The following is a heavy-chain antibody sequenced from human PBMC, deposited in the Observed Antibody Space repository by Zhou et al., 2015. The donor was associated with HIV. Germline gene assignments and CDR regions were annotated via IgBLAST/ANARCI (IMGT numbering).Heavy chain of an antibody. D-gene: IGHD1-1*01. Sequence: QVQLVQSGAEAKRPGSSVRVSCRASGGDFSSYTLSWVRQAPGQGLEWMGGVVPLFSTARYSQSFQGRLTITADESTGTAYMELSSLRSDDTAVYYCAGHFLSDTRIRSRPWTWAQGTLVTVSS. CDR2: VVPLFSTA. CDR3: AGHFLSDTRIRSRPWT. CDR1: GGDFSSYT. V-gene: IGHV1-69*01. J-gene: IGHJ4*02.